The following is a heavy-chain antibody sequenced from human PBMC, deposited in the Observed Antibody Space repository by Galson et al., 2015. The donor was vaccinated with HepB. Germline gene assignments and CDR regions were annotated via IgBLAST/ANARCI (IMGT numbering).Heavy chain of an antibody. V-gene: IGHV4-39*01. CDR1: GGSISSSSYY. CDR3: ARSEVVIATIDY. D-gene: IGHD2-21*01. J-gene: IGHJ4*02. Sequence: ETLSLTCTVSGGSISSSSYYWGWIRQPPGKGLEWIGSIYYSGSTYYNPSLKSRVTISVDTSKNQFSLKLSSVTAADTAVYYCARSEVVIATIDYWGQGTLVTVSS. CDR2: IYYSGST.